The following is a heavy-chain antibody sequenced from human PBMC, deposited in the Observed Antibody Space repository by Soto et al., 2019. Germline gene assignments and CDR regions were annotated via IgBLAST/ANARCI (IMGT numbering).Heavy chain of an antibody. J-gene: IGHJ5*02. CDR3: AKDIVVVPAAIFPNWFDP. D-gene: IGHD2-2*02. V-gene: IGHV3-23*01. Sequence: GGSLRLSCAASGFTFSSYAMSWVRQAPGKGLEWVSAIRGSGGSTYYADSVKGRFTISRDNSKNTLYLQMNSLRAEDTAVYYCAKDIVVVPAAIFPNWFDPWGQGTLVTVSS. CDR2: IRGSGGST. CDR1: GFTFSSYA.